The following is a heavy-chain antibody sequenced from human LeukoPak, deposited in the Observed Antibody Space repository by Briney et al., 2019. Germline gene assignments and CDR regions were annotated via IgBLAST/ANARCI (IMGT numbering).Heavy chain of an antibody. Sequence: SYDGSNKYYADSVKGRFTISRDNSKNTLYLQMNSLRAEDTAVYYCARDRGSGSYYNGFFDYWGQGTLVTVSS. J-gene: IGHJ4*02. V-gene: IGHV3-30-3*01. D-gene: IGHD3-10*01. CDR3: ARDRGSGSYYNGFFDY. CDR2: SYDGSNK.